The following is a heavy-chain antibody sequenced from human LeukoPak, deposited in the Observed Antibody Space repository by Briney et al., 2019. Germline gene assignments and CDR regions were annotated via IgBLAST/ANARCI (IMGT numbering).Heavy chain of an antibody. Sequence: GGSLRLSCAASGFTFSSYAMSWVRQAAGKGLEWVSTITSSGGGTSYADSVKGRFTISRDNSKNTLYLQMNSLRAEDTAVYYCAKSGGGYYFDYWGQGTLVTVSS. CDR2: ITSSGGGT. CDR3: AKSGGGYYFDY. J-gene: IGHJ4*02. CDR1: GFTFSSYA. V-gene: IGHV3-23*01. D-gene: IGHD3-16*01.